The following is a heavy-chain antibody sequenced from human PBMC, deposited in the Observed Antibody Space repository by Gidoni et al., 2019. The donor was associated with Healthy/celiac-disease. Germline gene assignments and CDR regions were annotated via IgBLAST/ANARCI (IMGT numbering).Heavy chain of an antibody. CDR2: IYYSGST. V-gene: IGHV4-59*01. D-gene: IGHD4-17*01. Sequence: QVQLQESGPGLVKPSETLSLTCTVSGGSISSYYWSWIRQPPGKGLEWIGYIYYSGSTNYNPPLKSQVTISVDTSKNQFSLKLSSVTAADTAVYYCARDGDYGDYADYWGQGTLVTVSS. CDR1: GGSISSYY. J-gene: IGHJ4*02. CDR3: ARDGDYGDYADY.